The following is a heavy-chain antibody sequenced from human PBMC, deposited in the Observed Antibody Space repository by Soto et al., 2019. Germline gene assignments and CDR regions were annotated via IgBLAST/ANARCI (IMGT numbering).Heavy chain of an antibody. D-gene: IGHD3-3*01. J-gene: IGHJ6*02. V-gene: IGHV1-18*01. CDR2: ISAYNGNT. CDR1: GYTFTSYG. CDR3: ARVRTIFGVVIMADGMGV. Sequence: ASVKVSCKASGYTFTSYGISWVRQAPGQGLEWMGWISAYNGNTNYAQKLQGRVTMTTDTSTSTAYMELRSLRSDDTAVYYCARVRTIFGVVIMADGMGVWGQGTTVTVSS.